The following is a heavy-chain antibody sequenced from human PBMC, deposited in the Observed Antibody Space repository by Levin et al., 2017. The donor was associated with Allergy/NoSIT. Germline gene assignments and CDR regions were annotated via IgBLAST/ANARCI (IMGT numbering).Heavy chain of an antibody. V-gene: IGHV3-15*01. J-gene: IGHJ4*02. Sequence: ETLSLTCAASGFTFSNAWMSWVRQAPGKGLEWVGRIKSKTDGGTTDYAASVKGRFTISRDDSKNTLYLQMNSLKTEDTAVYYCTTDGYSGYDFPFDYWGQGTLVTVSS. CDR2: IKSKTDGGTT. CDR1: GFTFSNAW. CDR3: TTDGYSGYDFPFDY. D-gene: IGHD5-12*01.